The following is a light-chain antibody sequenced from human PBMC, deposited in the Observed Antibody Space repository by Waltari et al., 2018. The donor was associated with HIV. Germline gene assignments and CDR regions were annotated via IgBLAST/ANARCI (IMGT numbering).Light chain of an antibody. CDR1: SRDIGAYNY. J-gene: IGLJ2*01. CDR2: DVG. Sequence: QSITISCTGTSRDIGAYNYVSWYQQHPGKAPKLIIYDVGTRPSGVSDRFSGSKSGNTASLTISGLQSEDEADYHCCAYAGPTGLSEVFGGGTKLTVL. CDR3: CAYAGPTGLSEV. V-gene: IGLV2-11*03.